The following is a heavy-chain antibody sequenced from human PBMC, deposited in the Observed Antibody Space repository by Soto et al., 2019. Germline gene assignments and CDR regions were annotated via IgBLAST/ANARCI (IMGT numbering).Heavy chain of an antibody. Sequence: EVQLLESGGGLVQPGGSLRLSCAASGFTFSSYAMTWVRQAPGKGLEWVSAIGGRGDSTYYADSVKGRFTISRDNSRDTLYLQRNSRRAEDTAVYYCAKDLIYGYNSGRPFDYWGQGTLVTVSS. CDR1: GFTFSSYA. J-gene: IGHJ4*02. CDR3: AKDLIYGYNSGRPFDY. V-gene: IGHV3-23*01. CDR2: IGGRGDST. D-gene: IGHD6-19*01.